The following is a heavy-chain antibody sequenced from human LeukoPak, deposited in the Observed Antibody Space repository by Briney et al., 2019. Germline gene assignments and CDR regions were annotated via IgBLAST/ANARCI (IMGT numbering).Heavy chain of an antibody. Sequence: GGSLRLSCAASGFTFSSYGMHWVRQAPGKGLEWVAFIRYDGSNKYYADSVKGRFTISRDNSKNTLYLQMNSLRAEDTAVYYCTKRPEKLRPFDYWGQGTLVTVSS. CDR2: IRYDGSNK. D-gene: IGHD2-15*01. CDR1: GFTFSSYG. CDR3: TKRPEKLRPFDY. J-gene: IGHJ4*02. V-gene: IGHV3-30*02.